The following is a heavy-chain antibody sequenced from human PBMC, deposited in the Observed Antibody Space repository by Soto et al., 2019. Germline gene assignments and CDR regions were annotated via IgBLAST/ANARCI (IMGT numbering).Heavy chain of an antibody. CDR1: GFTFSDNY. Sequence: GGSLRLSCAASGFTFSDNYMTWIRRAPGRGLEWVAYISDSGNIIYYADSVQGRFTVSRDNAKNSLYLQMNGLSAEDTAVYYCARRTRGAGWFDPWGQGTLVTVSS. CDR3: ARRTRGAGWFDP. V-gene: IGHV3-11*01. J-gene: IGHJ5*02. CDR2: ISDSGNII. D-gene: IGHD6-19*01.